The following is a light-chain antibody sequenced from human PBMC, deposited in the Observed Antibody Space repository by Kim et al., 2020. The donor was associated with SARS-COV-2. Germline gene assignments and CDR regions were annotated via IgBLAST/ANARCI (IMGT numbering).Light chain of an antibody. CDR2: EAS. CDR3: HQYNTYSGGT. CDR1: QTISNW. Sequence: DIQMTQSPPTLSASVGDTITITCRASQTISNWLAWYQQKPGRAPKLLIYEASGLQSGVPSRFSGSGSGTEFTLTISGLQPDDFATYYCHQYNTYSGGTFGQGTKVDIK. J-gene: IGKJ1*01. V-gene: IGKV1-5*03.